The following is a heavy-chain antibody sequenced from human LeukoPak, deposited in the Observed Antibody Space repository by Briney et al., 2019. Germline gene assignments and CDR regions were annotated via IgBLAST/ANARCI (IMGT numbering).Heavy chain of an antibody. CDR1: GGSISSYY. CDR3: ARASGSGSFGFWFDP. V-gene: IGHV4-59*01. CDR2: IYYSGST. J-gene: IGHJ5*02. Sequence: PSETLSLTCTVSGGSISSYYWSWIRQPPGKGLEWIGYIYYSGSTNYNPSLKSRVTISVDTSKNQFSLKLSSVTAADTAVYYCARASGSGSFGFWFDPWGQGTLVTVSS. D-gene: IGHD3-10*01.